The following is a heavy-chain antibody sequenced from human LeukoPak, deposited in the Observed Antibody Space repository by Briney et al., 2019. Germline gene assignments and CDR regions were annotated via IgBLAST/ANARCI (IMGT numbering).Heavy chain of an antibody. D-gene: IGHD3-22*01. CDR2: IIPIFGTA. Sequence: SVKVSCKASGGTFSSYAISWVRQAPGQGLEWMGGIIPIFGTANYAQKFQGRVTITADESTSTAYMELSSLRSEDTAVYYCARDQYQAYYYDSSGSNWFDPWGQGTLVTVSS. CDR1: GGTFSSYA. V-gene: IGHV1-69*13. J-gene: IGHJ5*02. CDR3: ARDQYQAYYYDSSGSNWFDP.